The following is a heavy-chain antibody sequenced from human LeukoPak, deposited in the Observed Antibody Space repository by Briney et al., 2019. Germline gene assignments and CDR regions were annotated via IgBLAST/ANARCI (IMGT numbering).Heavy chain of an antibody. Sequence: PRGSLRLSCAASGFTFSSYAMSWVRQAPGRGLEWVSTISGSGGSTYYADSGKGRFTISRDNSKNTLYLQMNSLRAEDTAVYYWAKTAGTLDYWGQGTLVTVSS. CDR1: GFTFSSYA. J-gene: IGHJ4*02. V-gene: IGHV3-23*01. D-gene: IGHD6-13*01. CDR2: ISGSGGST. CDR3: AKTAGTLDY.